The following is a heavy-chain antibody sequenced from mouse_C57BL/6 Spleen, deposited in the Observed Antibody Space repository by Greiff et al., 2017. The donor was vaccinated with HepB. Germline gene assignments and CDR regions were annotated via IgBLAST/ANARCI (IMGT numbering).Heavy chain of an antibody. J-gene: IGHJ2*01. Sequence: QVQLKQSGPGLVQPSQSLSITCTVSGFSLTSYGVHWVRQSPGKGLEWLGVIWRGGSTDYYAAFMSRLSITKDNSKSQVVFKMNSLQADDTAIYYCAKNRGDYDGYLDYWGQGTTLTVSS. D-gene: IGHD2-3*01. CDR2: IWRGGST. V-gene: IGHV2-5*01. CDR3: AKNRGDYDGYLDY. CDR1: GFSLTSYG.